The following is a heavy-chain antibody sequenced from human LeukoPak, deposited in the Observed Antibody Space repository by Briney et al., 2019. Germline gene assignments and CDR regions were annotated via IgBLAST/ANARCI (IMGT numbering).Heavy chain of an antibody. D-gene: IGHD5-18*01. V-gene: IGHV4-4*02. Sequence: PSGTLSLTCAVSGGSISSSNWWSWVRQPPGKGLEWIGEIYHSGSTNYNPSLKSRVTISVDKSKNQLSLKLSSVTAADTAVYYCARGGRGYSYGTIDYWGQGTLVTVSS. CDR1: GGSISSSNW. CDR3: ARGGRGYSYGTIDY. CDR2: IYHSGST. J-gene: IGHJ4*02.